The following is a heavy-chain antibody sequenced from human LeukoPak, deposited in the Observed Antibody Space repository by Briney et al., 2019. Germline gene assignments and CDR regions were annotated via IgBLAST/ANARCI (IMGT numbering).Heavy chain of an antibody. D-gene: IGHD5-18*01. J-gene: IGHJ4*02. CDR3: ARDSEWKHIDY. V-gene: IGHV1-2*06. Sequence: ASVKVSCKASGYTFTCYYMHWVRQAPGQGLEWMGRINPNSGGTNYAQKFQGRVTMTRDTSISTAYVELSRLRSDDTAVYYCARDSEWKHIDYWGQGTLVTVSS. CDR1: GYTFTCYY. CDR2: INPNSGGT.